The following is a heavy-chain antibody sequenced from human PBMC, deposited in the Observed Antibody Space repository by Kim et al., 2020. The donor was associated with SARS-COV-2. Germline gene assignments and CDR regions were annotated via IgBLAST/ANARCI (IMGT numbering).Heavy chain of an antibody. D-gene: IGHD3-22*01. Sequence: ASVKVSCKASGYTFTSYGISWVRQAPGQGLEWMGWISAYNGNTNYAQKLQGRVTMTTDTSTSTAYMELRSLRSDDTAVYYCARAPEDSSGYYWGMLGCYYGMDAWGQGATVSVSS. J-gene: IGHJ6*01. V-gene: IGHV1-18*01. CDR1: GYTFTSYG. CDR3: ARAPEDSSGYYWGMLGCYYGMDA. CDR2: ISAYNGNT.